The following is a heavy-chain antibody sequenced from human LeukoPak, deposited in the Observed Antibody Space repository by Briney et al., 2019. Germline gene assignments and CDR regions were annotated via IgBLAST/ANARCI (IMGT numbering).Heavy chain of an antibody. CDR1: GFTFSTYS. D-gene: IGHD6-13*01. CDR3: ATDPSISSSWYDY. V-gene: IGHV3-48*01. J-gene: IGHJ4*02. Sequence: GGSLRLSCAASGFTFSTYSMNWVRQTPGKGLEWGSYISTSSSTIDHADSVKGRFTISRDNAKNSLYLQMNSLRAEDTAVYYCATDPSISSSWYDYWGQGTLVTVSS. CDR2: ISTSSSTI.